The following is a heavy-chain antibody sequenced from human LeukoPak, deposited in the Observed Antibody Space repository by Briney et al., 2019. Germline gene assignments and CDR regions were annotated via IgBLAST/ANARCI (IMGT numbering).Heavy chain of an antibody. Sequence: GGSLTLSCAASGFTFSNYWMHWVRQAPGKGLVWVSRINSDGINTSYADSVKGRFTISRDNAKNTLNLQMNSLRAEDTAVYYCARDLGQYYDTSDNWFDPWXXXTLVTVSX. CDR2: INSDGINT. CDR3: ARDLGQYYDTSDNWFDP. J-gene: IGHJ5*02. D-gene: IGHD3-22*01. V-gene: IGHV3-74*01. CDR1: GFTFSNYW.